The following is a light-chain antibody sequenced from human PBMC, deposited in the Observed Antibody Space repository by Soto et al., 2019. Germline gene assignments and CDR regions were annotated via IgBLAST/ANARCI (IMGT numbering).Light chain of an antibody. CDR2: DAS. V-gene: IGKV1-5*01. J-gene: IGKJ1*01. CDR3: QQYNSYSWT. Sequence: DIQMTQSPSTLSASVGDRVPITCRASQSISSWWAWYQQKPGKAPQLLIYDASSVESGVPSRFSGSGSGTEFTLTISSLQPDDFATYYCQQYNSYSWTFGQGTKVEIK. CDR1: QSISSW.